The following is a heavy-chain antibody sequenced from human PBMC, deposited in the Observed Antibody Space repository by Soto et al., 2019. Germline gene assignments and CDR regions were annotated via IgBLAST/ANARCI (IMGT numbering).Heavy chain of an antibody. Sequence: APLKLSCKTSGYTNTSYHINWVRNKKKQGLEWMGWMNPNSGNTGYAQKFQGRVTMTRNTSISTAYMELSSLRSEDTAVYYCARAPMVRGVIIGGNYYYYMDVWGKGTTVTVSS. D-gene: IGHD3-10*01. CDR2: MNPNSGNT. V-gene: IGHV1-8*01. J-gene: IGHJ6*03. CDR3: ARAPMVRGVIIGGNYYYYMDV. CDR1: GYTNTSYH.